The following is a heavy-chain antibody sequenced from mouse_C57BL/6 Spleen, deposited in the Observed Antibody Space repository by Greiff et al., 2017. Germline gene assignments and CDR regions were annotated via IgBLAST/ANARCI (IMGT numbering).Heavy chain of an antibody. CDR3: ARTLLLLFDY. CDR2: ISGGGGNT. J-gene: IGHJ2*01. D-gene: IGHD1-1*01. Sequence: EVKLMESGGGLVKPGGSLKLSCAASGFTFSSYTMSWVRQTPEKRLEWVATISGGGGNTYYPDSVKGRFTISRDNAKNTLYLQMSSLRSEDTALYYCARTLLLLFDYWGQGTTLTVSS. CDR1: GFTFSSYT. V-gene: IGHV5-9*01.